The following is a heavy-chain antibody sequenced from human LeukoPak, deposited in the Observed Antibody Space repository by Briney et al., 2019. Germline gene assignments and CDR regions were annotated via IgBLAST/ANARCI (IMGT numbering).Heavy chain of an antibody. CDR3: ARALRNYFYDSSGYFDY. CDR1: GGSISSYY. Sequence: SETLSLTCTVSGGSISSYYWSWIRQPAGKGLEWIGRIYTSGSTNYNPSLKSRVTISVDTSKNQFSLKLSSVTAADTAVYYCARALRNYFYDSSGYFDYWGQGTLVTVSS. V-gene: IGHV4-4*07. D-gene: IGHD3-22*01. J-gene: IGHJ4*02. CDR2: IYTSGST.